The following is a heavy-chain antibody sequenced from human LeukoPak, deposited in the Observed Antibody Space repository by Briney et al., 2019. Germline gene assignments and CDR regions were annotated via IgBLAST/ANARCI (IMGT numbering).Heavy chain of an antibody. CDR1: GGSINTNHW. CDR3: ERHRAVSNSFAY. Sequence: SETLSLTCTVTGGSINTNHWWSWVGQTPGRGLEWIREIHRALYTNYIPSFKDRVTIAEDKSKNQFSLSLTSVTTADTAMYHCERHRAVSNSFAYWGQGTLVTVYS. V-gene: IGHV4-4*02. J-gene: IGHJ4*02. D-gene: IGHD4-23*01. CDR2: IHRALYT.